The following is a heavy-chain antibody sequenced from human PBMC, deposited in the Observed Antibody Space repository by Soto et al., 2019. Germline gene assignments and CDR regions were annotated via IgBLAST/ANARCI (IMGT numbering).Heavy chain of an antibody. CDR2: IIPILGIA. J-gene: IGHJ5*02. V-gene: IGHV1-69*04. Sequence: SVKVSCKASGGTFSSYTISWVRQAPGQGLEWMGRIIPILGIANYAQKFQGRVTITADKSTSTAYMELSSLRSEDTAVYYCARDIDYYDSSGYYYAWFDPWGQGTLVTVSS. CDR3: ARDIDYYDSSGYYYAWFDP. CDR1: GGTFSSYT. D-gene: IGHD3-22*01.